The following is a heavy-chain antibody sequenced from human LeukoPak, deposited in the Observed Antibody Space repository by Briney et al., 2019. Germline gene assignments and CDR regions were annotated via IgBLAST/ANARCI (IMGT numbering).Heavy chain of an antibody. Sequence: GGSLRLSCAASGFTFSDYYMSWIRQAPGKGLEWVSYISSSGSTIYYADSVKGRFTISRDNAKNSLYLQMNSLRAEDTAVYYCASATYSKTFDYWGQGTLVTVSS. CDR2: ISSSGSTI. CDR3: ASATYSKTFDY. D-gene: IGHD2-21*01. V-gene: IGHV3-11*01. CDR1: GFTFSDYY. J-gene: IGHJ4*02.